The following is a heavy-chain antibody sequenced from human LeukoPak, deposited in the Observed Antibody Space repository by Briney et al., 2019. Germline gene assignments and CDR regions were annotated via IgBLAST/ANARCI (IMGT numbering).Heavy chain of an antibody. CDR3: ANNLYCASASCL. CDR2: ISPDSSYI. V-gene: IGHV3-21*01. CDR1: GFIFSDYT. D-gene: IGHD2-2*01. J-gene: IGHJ4*02. Sequence: PGGSLRLPCAASGFIFSDYTMNWVRQAPGKGMEWVSSISPDSSYIFYADSVKGRFTISRDNAKNSLYLQMNSLRVEDTATYYCANNLYCASASCLWGQGTLVSVSS.